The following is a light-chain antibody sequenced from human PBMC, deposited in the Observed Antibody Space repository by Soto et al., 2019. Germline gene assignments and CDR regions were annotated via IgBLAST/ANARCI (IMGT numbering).Light chain of an antibody. CDR1: SSDVGGYNY. CDR3: SSYTNTNNYV. CDR2: EVI. Sequence: QSVLTQPASVSGSPGQWITISCTGTSSDVGGYNYVSWYQQHPGKAPKLMIYEVINRSSGVSNRFSGSKSGNTASLSISGLQAEDEADYYCSSYTNTNNYVFGHGTKVTVL. J-gene: IGLJ1*01. V-gene: IGLV2-14*01.